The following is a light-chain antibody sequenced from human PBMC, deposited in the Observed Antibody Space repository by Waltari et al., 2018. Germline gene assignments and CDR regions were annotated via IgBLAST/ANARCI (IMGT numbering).Light chain of an antibody. V-gene: IGKV3-20*01. CDR1: HGVSSSY. Sequence: EMVLPKSPGPLSLSQGKSATLPFTARHGVSSSYLAWDQQKPGQGPRLLIYGPSIRATGIPDRFTGSGSGTDFALTISRLEPEDFAVYYCQQYATSALTFGGGTKVEI. CDR3: QQYATSALT. CDR2: GPS. J-gene: IGKJ4*01.